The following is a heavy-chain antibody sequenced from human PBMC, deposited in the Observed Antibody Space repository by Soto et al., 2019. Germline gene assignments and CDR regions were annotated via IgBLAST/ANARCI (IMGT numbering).Heavy chain of an antibody. CDR1: GGTFSSYT. D-gene: IGHD2-2*01. J-gene: IGHJ6*03. CDR3: ARGVLPAPPKYYYYYYYRDV. CDR2: IIPILGIA. Sequence: GASVKVSCKASGGTFSSYTISWVRQAPGQGLEWMGRIIPILGIANYAQKFQGRVTITADKSTSTAYMELSSLRSEDTAVYYCARGVLPAPPKYYYYYYYRDVGGKGTTVPVSS. V-gene: IGHV1-69*02.